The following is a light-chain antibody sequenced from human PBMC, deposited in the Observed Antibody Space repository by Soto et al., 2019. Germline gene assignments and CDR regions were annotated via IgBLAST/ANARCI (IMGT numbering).Light chain of an antibody. CDR3: QQYNSHS. V-gene: IGKV1-5*01. Sequence: DIQMTQSPSTMSASVGDRVTITCRASQSISSWLAWYQQKPGKAPKLLIYDASSLESGVPSRFSGSGSGTEFTLTISSLQPDDSATYYCQQYNSHSFGGGTKWIS. J-gene: IGKJ4*01. CDR2: DAS. CDR1: QSISSW.